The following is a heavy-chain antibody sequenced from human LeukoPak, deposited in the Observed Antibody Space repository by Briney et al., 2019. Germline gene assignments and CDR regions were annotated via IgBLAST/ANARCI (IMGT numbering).Heavy chain of an antibody. J-gene: IGHJ4*02. Sequence: PGGSLRLSCAASGLTFSSYWMSWVRQAPGKGLEWVANINQGGSQKHYVDSVKGRLTISRDNAKNLLYLQMDSLRAEDTAVYYCAGGPGFLIDCWGQGSLVTVSS. CDR2: INQGGSQK. CDR3: AGGPGFLIDC. V-gene: IGHV3-7*01. CDR1: GLTFSSYW. D-gene: IGHD3-3*01.